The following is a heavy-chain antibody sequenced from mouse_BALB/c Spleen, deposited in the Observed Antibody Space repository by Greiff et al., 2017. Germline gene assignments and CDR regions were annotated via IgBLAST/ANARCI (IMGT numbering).Heavy chain of an antibody. D-gene: IGHD2-4*01. CDR3: ARDQGITRFAY. CDR2: ISSGGST. CDR1: GFTFSSYA. V-gene: IGHV5-6-5*01. Sequence: EVQLQESGGGLVKPGGSLKLSCAASGFTFSSYAMSWVRQTPEKRLEWVASISSGGSTYYPDSVKGRFTISRDNARNILYLQMSSLRSEDTAMYYCARDQGITRFAYWGQGTLVTVSA. J-gene: IGHJ3*01.